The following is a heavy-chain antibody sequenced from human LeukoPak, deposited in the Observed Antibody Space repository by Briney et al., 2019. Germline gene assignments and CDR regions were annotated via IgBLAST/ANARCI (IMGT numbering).Heavy chain of an antibody. CDR1: GFTFSIYG. CDR2: IRYDGTNK. D-gene: IGHD3-10*01. Sequence: GGSLRLSCAASGFTFSIYGMNWVRQAPGKGLEWVAFIRYDGTNKYYGDSVKGRFTISRDNARNSLYLQMNSLRAEDTAVYYCVRGKANYGSGSDVWGKGTTVTVSS. V-gene: IGHV3-30*02. CDR3: VRGKANYGSGSDV. J-gene: IGHJ6*04.